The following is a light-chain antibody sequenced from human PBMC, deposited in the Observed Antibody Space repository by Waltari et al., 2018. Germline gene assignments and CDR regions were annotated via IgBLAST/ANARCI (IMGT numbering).Light chain of an antibody. CDR1: SSDVGGYNY. Sequence: QSALTQPPSASGSPGQSVTISCTGTSSDVGGYNYVSWYQQHPGKAPNLMIYEVSKRPSGVPDRFSGSKSGNTASLTVSGLQAEDEADYYCSSYAGSNKDVFGTGTKVTVL. V-gene: IGLV2-8*01. J-gene: IGLJ1*01. CDR2: EVS. CDR3: SSYAGSNKDV.